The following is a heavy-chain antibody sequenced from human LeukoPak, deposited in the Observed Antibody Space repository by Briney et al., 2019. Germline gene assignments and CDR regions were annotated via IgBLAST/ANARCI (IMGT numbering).Heavy chain of an antibody. D-gene: IGHD4-23*01. CDR1: GFTFSSYE. CDR3: ASEVVTDAFDI. V-gene: IGHV3-48*03. Sequence: GGSLRLSCAASGFTFSSYEMNWVRQAPGKGLEWVSYISSSGSTIYYADSVKGRFTISRDNAKNSLYLQMNSLRAEDTAVYYCASEVVTDAFDIWGQGTMVTVSS. J-gene: IGHJ3*02. CDR2: ISSSGSTI.